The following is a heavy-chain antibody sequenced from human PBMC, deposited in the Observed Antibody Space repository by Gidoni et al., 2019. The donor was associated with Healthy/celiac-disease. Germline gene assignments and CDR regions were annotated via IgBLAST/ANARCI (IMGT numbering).Heavy chain of an antibody. V-gene: IGHV1-2*02. D-gene: IGHD1-7*01. J-gene: IGHJ4*02. Sequence: QVLLVQSGAELKKPGASVKVSCKTSGCTFTGHYTHWVRQAPGQGLEWMGWINPNSGGTNYAQKFQGRVTMTRDTSISTAYMELSRLRSDDTAVYYCARGNYGKEHIDYWGQGTLVTVSS. CDR2: INPNSGGT. CDR1: GCTFTGHY. CDR3: ARGNYGKEHIDY.